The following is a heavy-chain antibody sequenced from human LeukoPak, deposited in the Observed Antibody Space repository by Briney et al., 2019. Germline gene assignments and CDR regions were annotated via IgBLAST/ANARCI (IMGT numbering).Heavy chain of an antibody. D-gene: IGHD6-6*01. J-gene: IGHJ4*02. CDR3: AKRGPIYSSSPGNYFDY. Sequence: GGSLRLSCAASGFTFSSCGMTWVRQAPGKGLEWVSSISGSDDGTYYADSVKGRFTISRDNSKNTLYLQMNSLRAEDTAVYYCAKRGPIYSSSPGNYFDYWGQGTLVTDSS. CDR2: ISGSDDGT. CDR1: GFTFSSCG. V-gene: IGHV3-23*01.